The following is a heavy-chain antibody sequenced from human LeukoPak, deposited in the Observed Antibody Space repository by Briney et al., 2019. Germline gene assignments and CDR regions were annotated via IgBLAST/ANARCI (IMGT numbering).Heavy chain of an antibody. D-gene: IGHD1-1*01. Sequence: SETLSLTCTVSGGSISSHYWSWIRQPPGKGLEWIGYIYYSGSTNYNPSLKSRVTISVDTSKNQFSLKLSSVTAADTAVYYCATAPGYNWNDDYWGQGTLVTVSS. CDR2: IYYSGST. CDR3: ATAPGYNWNDDY. V-gene: IGHV4-59*11. CDR1: GGSISSHY. J-gene: IGHJ4*02.